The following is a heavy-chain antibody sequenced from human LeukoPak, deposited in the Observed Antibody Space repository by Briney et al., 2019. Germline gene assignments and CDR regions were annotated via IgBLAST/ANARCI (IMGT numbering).Heavy chain of an antibody. CDR2: INPNSGGT. J-gene: IGHJ6*03. D-gene: IGHD1-26*01. V-gene: IGHV1-2*02. CDR3: ARVSAQYYYMDV. CDR1: GYTFTGCY. Sequence: ASVKVSCKASGYTFTGCYMHWVRQAPGQGLEWMGWINPNSGGTNYAQKFQGRVTMTRDTSISTAYMELSRLRSDDTAVYYCARVSAQYYYMDVWGKGTTVTVSS.